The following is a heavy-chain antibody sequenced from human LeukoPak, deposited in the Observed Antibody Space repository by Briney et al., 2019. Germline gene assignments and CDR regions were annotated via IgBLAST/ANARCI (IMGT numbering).Heavy chain of an antibody. CDR2: ISSSSSTI. CDR1: GFTFSSYS. V-gene: IGHV3-48*01. CDR3: ARDCSVYSSSWPTGIDY. J-gene: IGHJ4*02. Sequence: PGGSLRLSCAASGFTFSSYSMNWVRQAPGKGLEWVSYISSSSSTIYYADSVKGRFTISRDNAKNSLYLQMNSLRAEDTAVYYCARDCSVYSSSWPTGIDYWGQGTLVTVSS. D-gene: IGHD6-13*01.